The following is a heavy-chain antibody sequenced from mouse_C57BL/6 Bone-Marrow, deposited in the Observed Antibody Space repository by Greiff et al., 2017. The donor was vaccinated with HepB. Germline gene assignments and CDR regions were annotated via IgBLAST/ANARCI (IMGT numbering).Heavy chain of an antibody. J-gene: IGHJ2*01. D-gene: IGHD4-1*01. CDR1: GFTFSDYG. V-gene: IGHV5-17*01. CDR3: ARGGLTGTKKGDFDY. CDR2: ISSGSSTI. Sequence: EVHLVESGGGLVKPGGSLKLSCAASGFTFSDYGMHWVRQAPEKGLEWVAYISSGSSTIYYADTVKGRFTISRDNAKNTLFLQMTSLRSEDTAMYYCARGGLTGTKKGDFDYWGQGTTLTVSS.